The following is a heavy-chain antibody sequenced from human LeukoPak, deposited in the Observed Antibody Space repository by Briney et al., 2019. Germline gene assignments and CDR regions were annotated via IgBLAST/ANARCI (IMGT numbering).Heavy chain of an antibody. CDR1: GFTFSSYA. J-gene: IGHJ6*03. V-gene: IGHV3-30*04. CDR2: ISYDGSNN. CDR3: PRGQRAYVEYSPFMDV. Sequence: GGSLRLSCAASGFTFSSYAMHWVRQAPGKGLEWVAVISYDGSNNYYADSVKGRFSISRDNSKNTLFLQMNSLRAEDTAVYYCPRGQRAYVEYSPFMDVWGKGTTVTVSS. D-gene: IGHD2-15*01.